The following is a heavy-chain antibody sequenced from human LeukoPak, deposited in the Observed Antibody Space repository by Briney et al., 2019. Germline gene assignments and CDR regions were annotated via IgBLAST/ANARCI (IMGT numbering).Heavy chain of an antibody. J-gene: IGHJ5*02. CDR3: ARGRICSGGRCYSGWFDP. D-gene: IGHD2-15*01. CDR1: GCTFSSYA. V-gene: IGHV1-69*13. CDR2: IIPISGTA. Sequence: SVKVSCKASGCTFSSYAISWVRLAPGPGLEWMGGIIPISGTANYAQKFQARVTITADESTNTAYMELSSLRSEDTAVYYCARGRICSGGRCYSGWFDPWGQGTLVTVSS.